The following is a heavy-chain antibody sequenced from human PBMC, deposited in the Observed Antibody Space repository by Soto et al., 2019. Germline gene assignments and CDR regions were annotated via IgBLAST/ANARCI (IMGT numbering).Heavy chain of an antibody. CDR2: ISYDGSDK. D-gene: IGHD4-4*01. CDR1: GFTLSGYV. V-gene: IGHV3-30-3*01. CDR3: AREGLNNYNEYYFDS. J-gene: IGHJ4*02. Sequence: GGSLRLSCAASGFTLSGYVLHWVRQAPGKGLEWVALISYDGSDKNYGDSVKGRFTISRDNSKNTLYLQMDSLRAEDTAMYYCAREGLNNYNEYYFDSWGQGTVVTVYS.